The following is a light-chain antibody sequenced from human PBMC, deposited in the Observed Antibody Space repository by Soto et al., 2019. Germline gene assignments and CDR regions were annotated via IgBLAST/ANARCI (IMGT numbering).Light chain of an antibody. CDR3: QQYHHWPVT. CDR2: GAS. J-gene: IGKJ4*01. CDR1: QSVAGN. V-gene: IGKV3-15*01. Sequence: EIVMTQSPATLSVSPGETATLSCRASQSVAGNLAWYQQKPGQPPRLLIYGASTGATGLPSRFSGSGSGTDFTLTIDSLQSEDVAVYYCQQYHHWPVTFGGGTKVEIK.